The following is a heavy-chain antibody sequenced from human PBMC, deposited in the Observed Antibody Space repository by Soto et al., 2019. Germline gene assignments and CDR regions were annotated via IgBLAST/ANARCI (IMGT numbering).Heavy chain of an antibody. V-gene: IGHV4-39*01. CDR1: GGSISSSSYY. J-gene: IGHJ3*02. CDR2: IYYSGST. D-gene: IGHD3-3*01. Sequence: SETLSLTCTVSGGSISSSSYYWGWIRQPPGKGLEWIGSIYYSGSTYYNPSLKSRVTISVDTSKNQFSLKLGSVTAADTAVYYCARHENDFWSTRGAFDIWGQGTMVTVSS. CDR3: ARHENDFWSTRGAFDI.